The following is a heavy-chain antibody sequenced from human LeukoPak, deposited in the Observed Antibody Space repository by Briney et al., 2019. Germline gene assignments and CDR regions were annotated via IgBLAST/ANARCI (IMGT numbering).Heavy chain of an antibody. V-gene: IGHV3-48*01. CDR2: ITSSSDSI. Sequence: QPGGSLRLSCAASGFTFSDYSMNWVRQAPGKGLEWVSWITSSSDSIYYADSVKGRFTISRDNAKNSLYLQMNSLKTEDTAVYYCTRHLPELGGPDDYWGQGTLVTVSS. CDR1: GFTFSDYS. J-gene: IGHJ4*02. CDR3: TRHLPELGGPDDY. D-gene: IGHD7-27*01.